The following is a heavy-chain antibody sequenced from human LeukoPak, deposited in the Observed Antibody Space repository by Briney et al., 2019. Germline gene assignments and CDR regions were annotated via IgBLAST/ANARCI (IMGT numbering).Heavy chain of an antibody. J-gene: IGHJ4*02. CDR3: ARVDCSSTSCYCDY. V-gene: IGHV1-18*01. Sequence: ASVKVSCKASGYTFTSYGISWVRQAPGQGLEWMGWISAYNGNTNYAQKLQGRVTMTTHTSTSTAYMELRSLRSDDTAVYYCARVDCSSTSCYCDYWGQGTLVTVSS. CDR2: ISAYNGNT. CDR1: GYTFTSYG. D-gene: IGHD2-2*01.